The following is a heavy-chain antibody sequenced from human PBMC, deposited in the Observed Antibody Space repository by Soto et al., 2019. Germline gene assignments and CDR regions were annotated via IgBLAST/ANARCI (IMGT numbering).Heavy chain of an antibody. D-gene: IGHD3-3*01. V-gene: IGHV3-48*02. CDR3: ARDTGRQGYYDFWSELGNYYYGMDV. J-gene: IGHJ6*02. CDR2: ISSSSSTI. CDR1: GFTFSSYS. Sequence: GGSLRLSCAASGFTFSSYSMNWVRQAPGKGLEWVSYISSSSSTIYYADSVKGRFTISRDNAKNSLYLQMNSLRDEDTAVYYCARDTGRQGYYDFWSELGNYYYGMDVWGQGTTVTVSS.